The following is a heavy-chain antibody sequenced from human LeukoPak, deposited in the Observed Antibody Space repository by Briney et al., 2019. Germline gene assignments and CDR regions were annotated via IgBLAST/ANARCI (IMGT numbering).Heavy chain of an antibody. J-gene: IGHJ4*02. V-gene: IGHV4-38-2*01. CDR1: GYSITRGCH. CDR2: VSHSGVT. CDR3: ARHVRATGGSRGVFYFDF. D-gene: IGHD6-13*01. Sequence: SETLSLTCVVSGYSITRGCHWAWIRQPPGKGLEWIGSVSHSGVTYYNPSLKSRVTRSVDTSKNQFSLGLVSVIAADTAVYYCARHVRATGGSRGVFYFDFWGQGTLVPVSS.